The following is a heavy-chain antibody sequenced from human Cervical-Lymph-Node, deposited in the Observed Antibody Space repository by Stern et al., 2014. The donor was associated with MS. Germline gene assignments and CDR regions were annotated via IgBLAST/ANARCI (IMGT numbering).Heavy chain of an antibody. Sequence: VQLGESGAEVKKPGASVKVSCKVSGYTFTSYGLSLERQALGQGLEWMEWISAYNGNTNYAQKLQGRVTMTTDTSTSTAYMELRSLRSDDTAVYYCARGLLGSENAFDIWGQGTMVTVSS. D-gene: IGHD2-15*01. V-gene: IGHV1-18*01. CDR3: ARGLLGSENAFDI. CDR2: ISAYNGNT. J-gene: IGHJ3*02. CDR1: GYTFTSYG.